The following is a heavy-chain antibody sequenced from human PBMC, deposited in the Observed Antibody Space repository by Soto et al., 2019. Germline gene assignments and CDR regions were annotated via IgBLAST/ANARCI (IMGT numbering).Heavy chain of an antibody. V-gene: IGHV4-59*08. CDR3: ARGRHWFGP. CDR2: ISDRGDI. J-gene: IGHJ5*02. CDR1: GISITSSY. Sequence: SETLSLTCTVSGISITSSYWNWFRQSPGKGLEWIGQISDRGDINYDPPLESRVAISTDTSKNQVSLTLTAVNAADTAVYFCARGRHWFGPWGQGTLVTVSS.